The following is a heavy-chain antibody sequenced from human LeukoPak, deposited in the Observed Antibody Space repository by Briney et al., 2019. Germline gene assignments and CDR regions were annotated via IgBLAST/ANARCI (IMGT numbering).Heavy chain of an antibody. J-gene: IGHJ4*02. Sequence: GGSLRLSCAASGFTFSSSWMHWVRHVPGKGLVWVSRIKSDGSSTDYADSVKGRFTISRDNAKNTLYLQMNSLRAEDTTVYYCARGGGYSYGSFDYWGQGTLVTVSS. CDR2: IKSDGSST. V-gene: IGHV3-74*01. CDR1: GFTFSSSW. CDR3: ARGGGYSYGSFDY. D-gene: IGHD5-18*01.